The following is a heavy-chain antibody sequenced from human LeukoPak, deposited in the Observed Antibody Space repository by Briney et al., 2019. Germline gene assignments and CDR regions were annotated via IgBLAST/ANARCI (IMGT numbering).Heavy chain of an antibody. J-gene: IGHJ4*02. D-gene: IGHD5-24*01. CDR1: GGSISSYY. CDR3: ARVMATAERFFDY. CDR2: IYYSGST. V-gene: IGHV4-59*08. Sequence: PSETLSLTCTVSGGSISSYYWSWLRQPPGKGLEWIGYIYYSGSTNYNPSLKSRVTISVDTSKNQFSLKLSSVTAADAAVYYCARVMATAERFFDYWGQGTLVTVSS.